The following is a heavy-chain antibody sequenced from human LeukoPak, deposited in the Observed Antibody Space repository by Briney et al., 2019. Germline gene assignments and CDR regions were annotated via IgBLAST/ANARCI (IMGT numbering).Heavy chain of an antibody. D-gene: IGHD1-26*01. V-gene: IGHV3-13*01. CDR1: GFSFRSYD. CDR2: IATTGDT. CDR3: ARGTVGAGVFDI. Sequence: GGSLRLSCAASGFSFRSYDMDGVRQATGKGLEWVSAIATTGDTYYPGSVKGRFTISRENAKNSLYLQMNSLRAGDTAVYYCARGTVGAGVFDIWDPGTMVTVSS. J-gene: IGHJ3*02.